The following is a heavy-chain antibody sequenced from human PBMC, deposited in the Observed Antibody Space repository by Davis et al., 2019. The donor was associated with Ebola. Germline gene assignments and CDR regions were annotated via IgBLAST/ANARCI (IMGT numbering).Heavy chain of an antibody. Sequence: PSETLSLTCTVSGGSISTNYWSWIRQPPGKGLEWIGYIYYSGTTNYNPSLKSRVTISVDTSKNQFSLKLSSVTAADTAMYYCARGLPNVDHWGQGTQVTVSS. V-gene: IGHV4-59*01. D-gene: IGHD1-1*01. CDR1: GGSISTNY. CDR3: ARGLPNVDH. J-gene: IGHJ4*02. CDR2: IYYSGTT.